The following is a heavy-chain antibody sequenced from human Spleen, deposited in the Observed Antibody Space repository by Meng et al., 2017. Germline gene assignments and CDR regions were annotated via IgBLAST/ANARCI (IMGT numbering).Heavy chain of an antibody. Sequence: SETLSLTCTVSGGSISSSSYYWGWIRQPPGKGLEWIGSIYYSGSTYYNPSLKSRVTISVDTSKNHFSLKLSSVTAEYTAVYYCHRLGNGGVIAFWGQGTLVTVSS. D-gene: IGHD3-16*02. J-gene: IGHJ4*02. CDR3: HRLGNGGVIAF. V-gene: IGHV4-39*07. CDR1: GGSISSSSYY. CDR2: IYYSGST.